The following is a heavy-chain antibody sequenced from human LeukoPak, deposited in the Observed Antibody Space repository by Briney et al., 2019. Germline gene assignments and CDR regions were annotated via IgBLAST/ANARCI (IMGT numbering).Heavy chain of an antibody. V-gene: IGHV4-4*07. CDR3: ARDIGWLPMPDAFDI. J-gene: IGHJ3*02. Sequence: SETLSLTCTVSGGSISSYYWSWIRQPAGKGLEWIGRIYTSGSTNYNPSLKSRVTMPVDTSKNQFSLKLSSVTAADTAVYYCARDIGWLPMPDAFDIWGQGTMVTVSS. D-gene: IGHD5-24*01. CDR1: GGSISSYY. CDR2: IYTSGST.